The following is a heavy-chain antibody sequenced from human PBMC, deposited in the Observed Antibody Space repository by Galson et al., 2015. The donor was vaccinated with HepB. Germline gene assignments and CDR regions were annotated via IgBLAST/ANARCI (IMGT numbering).Heavy chain of an antibody. D-gene: IGHD4-23*01. V-gene: IGHV1-18*01. J-gene: IGHJ3*02. CDR2: ISAYNGNT. Sequence: SVKVSCKASGYTFTSYGISWVRQAPGQGLEWMGWISAYNGNTNYAQKLQGRVTMTTDTSTSTAYMELRSLRSDDTAVYYCAREDTVVTHLLAFDIWGQGTMVTVSS. CDR1: GYTFTSYG. CDR3: AREDTVVTHLLAFDI.